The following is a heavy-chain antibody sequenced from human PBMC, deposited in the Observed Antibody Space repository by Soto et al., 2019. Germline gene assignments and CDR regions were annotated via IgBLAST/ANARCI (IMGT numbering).Heavy chain of an antibody. J-gene: IGHJ6*02. CDR2: IIPIFGTA. V-gene: IGHV1-69*13. D-gene: IGHD2-2*02. Sequence: GASVKVSCQASGGTFSSYAISWVRQAPGQGREWMGGIIPIFGTANYAQKLQGRVTITADESTSTAYMEMSSLRSEDTAVYYCARDYLPIVVVPAAIDDYGMDVWGQGTTVTVSS. CDR3: ARDYLPIVVVPAAIDDYGMDV. CDR1: GGTFSSYA.